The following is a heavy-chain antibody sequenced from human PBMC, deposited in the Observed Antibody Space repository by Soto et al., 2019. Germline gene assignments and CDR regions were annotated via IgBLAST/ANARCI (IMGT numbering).Heavy chain of an antibody. CDR1: GYSLTRYW. D-gene: IGHD6-13*01. CDR2: IYPGDSDT. Sequence: AESLKISCKGSGYSLTRYWIGWVRQMPGKGLEWMGIIYPGDSDTRYSPSFQGQVTISADKSISTAYLQWSSLKASDTAMYYCERHQYPAAAGSFRVDYYYGMDVWGQGTTVTVSS. CDR3: ERHQYPAAAGSFRVDYYYGMDV. J-gene: IGHJ6*02. V-gene: IGHV5-51*01.